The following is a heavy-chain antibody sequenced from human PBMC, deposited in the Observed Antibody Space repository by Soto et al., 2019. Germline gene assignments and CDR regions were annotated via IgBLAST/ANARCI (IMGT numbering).Heavy chain of an antibody. V-gene: IGHV1-18*01. CDR3: ARDWNPDYDFWSGYYNAGWFDP. J-gene: IGHJ5*02. CDR2: ISTYNGNT. Sequence: ASVKVSCKASGYTFSSYHISWVRQAPGQGLEWMGWISTYNGNTNYAQKLQGRVTMTTDTSTSTAYMELRSLRSDDTAVYYCARDWNPDYDFWSGYYNAGWFDPWGQGTLVTVSS. CDR1: GYTFSSYH. D-gene: IGHD3-3*01.